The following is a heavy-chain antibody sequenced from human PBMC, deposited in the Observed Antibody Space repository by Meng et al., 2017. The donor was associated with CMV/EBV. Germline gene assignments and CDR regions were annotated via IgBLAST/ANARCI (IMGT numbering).Heavy chain of an antibody. CDR1: GFTFSSYA. Sequence: GGSLRLSCAASGFTFSSYAMHWVRQAPGKGLEWVAVISYDGSNTYYADSVKGRFTISRDNSKNTLYLQMNSLRAEDTAVYYCAREARRSRYWYFDLWGRGTLVTVSS. CDR2: ISYDGSNT. D-gene: IGHD3-16*01. CDR3: AREARRSRYWYFDL. V-gene: IGHV3-30*04. J-gene: IGHJ2*01.